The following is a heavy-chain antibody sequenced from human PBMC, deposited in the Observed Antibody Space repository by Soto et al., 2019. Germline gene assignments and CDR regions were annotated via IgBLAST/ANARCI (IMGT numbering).Heavy chain of an antibody. D-gene: IGHD2-15*01. CDR3: ARDSGGYLNWFDP. CDR1: GGSISSGGYS. CDR2: IYHSGST. J-gene: IGHJ5*02. Sequence: PSETLSLTCAVSGGSISSGGYSWSWIRQPPGKGLEWIGYIYHSGSTYYNPSLKSRVTISVDRSKNQFSLKLNSVTAADTAVYYCARDSGGYLNWFDPWGQVPLFPV. V-gene: IGHV4-30-2*01.